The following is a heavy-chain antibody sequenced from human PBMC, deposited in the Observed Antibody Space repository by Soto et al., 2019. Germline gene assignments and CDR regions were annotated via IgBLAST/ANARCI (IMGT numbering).Heavy chain of an antibody. CDR2: ISVYNGNS. CDR1: GYTFTSYG. Sequence: ASVKVSCKASGYTFTSYGISWVRQAPGQGLEWMAWISVYNGNSMFAQKVQGRVTMTTDASTSTAYMELGSLRSDDTAIYYCARALTGYGMDVWGQGTTVTVSS. CDR3: ARALTGYGMDV. V-gene: IGHV1-18*01. J-gene: IGHJ6*02.